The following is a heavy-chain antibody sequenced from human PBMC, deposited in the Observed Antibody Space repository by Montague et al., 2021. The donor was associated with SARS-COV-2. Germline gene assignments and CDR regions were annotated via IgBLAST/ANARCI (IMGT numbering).Heavy chain of an antibody. D-gene: IGHD5-24*01. CDR2: NYYSGST. Sequence: SETLSLTCTVSGGSISSSSYYWGWIRQPPGKGLEWIESNYYSGSTYYNPSLKSRVTISVDTSKNQFSLKLSSVTAADTAVYYCARQGRDGYNTYYFDYWGQGTLVTVSS. CDR3: ARQGRDGYNTYYFDY. V-gene: IGHV4-39*01. CDR1: GGSISSSSYY. J-gene: IGHJ4*02.